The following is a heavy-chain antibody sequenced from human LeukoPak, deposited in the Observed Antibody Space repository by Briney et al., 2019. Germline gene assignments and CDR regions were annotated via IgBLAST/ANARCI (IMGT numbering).Heavy chain of an antibody. CDR3: ARVGDHFHWYLDL. CDR2: LYSGSDT. Sequence: GGSLRLSCAASGFSVSTKYMNWVRQAPGKGLEWVSILYSGSDTYYANSVKGRFTTSRDSSKNILFLQMNDLRAEDTAVYYCARVGDHFHWYLDLWGRGTLVTVSS. D-gene: IGHD3-10*01. V-gene: IGHV3-53*01. CDR1: GFSVSTKY. J-gene: IGHJ2*01.